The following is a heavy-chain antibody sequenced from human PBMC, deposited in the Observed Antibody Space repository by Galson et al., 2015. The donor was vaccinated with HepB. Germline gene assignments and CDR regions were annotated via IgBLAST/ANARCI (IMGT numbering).Heavy chain of an antibody. CDR1: GFSFSSYG. CDR2: IYSGGST. CDR3: ARGFGSEYNWFDP. Sequence: SLRLSCAASGFSFSSYGMHWVRQAPGKGLEWVSVIYSGGSTYYADSVKGRFTISRDNSKNTLYLQMNSLRAEDTAVYYCARGFGSEYNWFDPWGQGTLVTVSS. J-gene: IGHJ5*02. D-gene: IGHD3-10*01. V-gene: IGHV3-53*01.